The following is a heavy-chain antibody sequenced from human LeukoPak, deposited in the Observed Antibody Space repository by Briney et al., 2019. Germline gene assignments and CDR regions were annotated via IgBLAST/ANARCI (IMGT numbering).Heavy chain of an antibody. CDR3: ASSTSCYTCGLDV. J-gene: IGHJ6*04. CDR1: GGSISSRGYY. V-gene: IGHV4-31*03. CDR2: IYYSGST. D-gene: IGHD2-2*02. Sequence: SLTLSLTCTVSGGSISSRGYYWSWIRQHPGKGLEWIGYIYYSGSTYYNPSLKSRITISVDTSKNQFSLKLTSVTAADTAVYYCASSTSCYTCGLDVWGKGTTVTVSS.